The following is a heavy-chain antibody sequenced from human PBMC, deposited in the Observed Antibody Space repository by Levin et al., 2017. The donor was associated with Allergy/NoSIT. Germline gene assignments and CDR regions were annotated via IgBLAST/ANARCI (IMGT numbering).Heavy chain of an antibody. V-gene: IGHV3-43*01. CDR2: ISWDGANG. Sequence: GGSLRLSCAASGFTFDDYMMHWVRQAPGKGLEWVSLISWDGANGYYSDSVKGRFTVSRDNTKNSLYLQMNSLRTEDTALYYCARGLGSYYYYGMDVWGQGTTVTVSS. CDR3: ARGLGSYYYYGMDV. CDR1: GFTFDDYM. J-gene: IGHJ6*02. D-gene: IGHD3-10*01.